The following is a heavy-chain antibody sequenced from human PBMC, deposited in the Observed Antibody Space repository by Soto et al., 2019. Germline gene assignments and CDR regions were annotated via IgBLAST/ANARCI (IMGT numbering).Heavy chain of an antibody. Sequence: QLQLQESGPGLVKPSETLSLTCTVSGGSISSSSYYWGWIRQPPGKGLEWIGSIYYSGSTYSNPSIKSRVTISVDTSKNQFSLKLSSVTAADTAVYYCARHTPAISISDHWGQGTLVTVSS. J-gene: IGHJ4*02. CDR2: IYYSGST. V-gene: IGHV4-39*01. CDR3: ARHTPAISISDH. D-gene: IGHD2-15*01. CDR1: GGSISSSSYY.